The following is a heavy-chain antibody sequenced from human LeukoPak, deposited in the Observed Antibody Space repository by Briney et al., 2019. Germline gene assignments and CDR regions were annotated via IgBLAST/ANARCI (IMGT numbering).Heavy chain of an antibody. J-gene: IGHJ4*02. CDR3: ARDTPEWLLSDHTLN. V-gene: IGHV3-23*01. CDR2: ISASDPST. Sequence: GGSLRLSCAASGFTFSNYAMSLVRQAPGKGLEWVSGISASDPSTYYADSVKGRFTISRDNSKNTLYLQMNSLRAEDTAVYYCARDTPEWLLSDHTLNWGQGTLVTVSS. CDR1: GFTFSNYA. D-gene: IGHD3-3*01.